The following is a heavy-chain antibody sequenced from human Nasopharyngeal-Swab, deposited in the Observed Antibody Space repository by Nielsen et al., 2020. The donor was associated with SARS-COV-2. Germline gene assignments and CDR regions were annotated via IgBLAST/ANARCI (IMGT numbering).Heavy chain of an antibody. CDR2: IIPIFGTA. Sequence: SVKVSCKASGGTFSSYAISWVRQAPGQGLEWMGGIIPIFGTANYAQKFQGRVTITADKSTSTAYMELSSLRSEDTAVYYCARDPDYGGNSHFDYWGRGTLVTVSS. CDR3: ARDPDYGGNSHFDY. D-gene: IGHD4-23*01. CDR1: GGTFSSYA. J-gene: IGHJ4*02. V-gene: IGHV1-69*06.